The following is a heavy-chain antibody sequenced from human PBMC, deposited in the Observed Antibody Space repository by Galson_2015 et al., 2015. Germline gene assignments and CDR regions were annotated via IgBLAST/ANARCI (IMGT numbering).Heavy chain of an antibody. J-gene: IGHJ4*02. Sequence: SVKVSCKASGFTFTSSAVQWVRQARGQRLEWIGWIVVGSGNTNYAQKFQERVTITRDMPTSTAYMELSSLRSEDTPVYYCAADRAYSSSWYYFDYWGQGTLVTVSS. CDR3: AADRAYSSSWYYFDY. CDR2: IVVGSGNT. V-gene: IGHV1-58*01. D-gene: IGHD6-13*01. CDR1: GFTFTSSA.